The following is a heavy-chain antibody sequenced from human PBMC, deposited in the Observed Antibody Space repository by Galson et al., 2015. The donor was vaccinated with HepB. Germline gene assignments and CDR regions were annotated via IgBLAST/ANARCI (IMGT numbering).Heavy chain of an antibody. CDR2: IIPIFGTA. Sequence: SVKVSCKASGGTFSSYAISWVRQAPGQGLEWMGGIIPIFGTANYAQKFQGRVTITADESTSTAYMELSSLRSEDTAVYYCASRGGYGRYAFDIWGQGTMVTVSS. CDR3: ASRGGYGRYAFDI. CDR1: GGTFSSYA. D-gene: IGHD5-12*01. J-gene: IGHJ3*02. V-gene: IGHV1-69*13.